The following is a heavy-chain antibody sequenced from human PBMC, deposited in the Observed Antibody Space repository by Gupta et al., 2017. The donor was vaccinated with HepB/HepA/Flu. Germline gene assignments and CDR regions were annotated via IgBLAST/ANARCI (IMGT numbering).Heavy chain of an antibody. CDR2: IWYDGSNK. Sequence: QVQLVESGGGVVQPGRSLRLSCAAPGFTFSSYGMHWVRQAPGKGLEWVAVIWYDGSNKYYADSVKGRFTISRDNSKNTLYLQMNSLRAEDTAVYYCARPYGDYLLLDFPEDGMDVWGQGTTVTVSS. V-gene: IGHV3-33*01. CDR3: ARPYGDYLLLDFPEDGMDV. D-gene: IGHD4-17*01. CDR1: GFTFSSYG. J-gene: IGHJ6*02.